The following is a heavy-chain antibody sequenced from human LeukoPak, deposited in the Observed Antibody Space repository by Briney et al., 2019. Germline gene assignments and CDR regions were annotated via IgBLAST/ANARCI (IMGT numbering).Heavy chain of an antibody. V-gene: IGHV3-11*04. J-gene: IGHJ3*01. CDR2: ISSSGDRI. Sequence: KAGGSLSLSCAASGFTFSDYYMSWIRQAPGKGPEWVSFISSSGDRIYYAESLRGRVTISRDNAKSSLYLQMNSLRVEDTAVYSCARALQDSRHYVSPGAFDFWGQGTMVTVSS. D-gene: IGHD3-16*01. CDR1: GFTFSDYY. CDR3: ARALQDSRHYVSPGAFDF.